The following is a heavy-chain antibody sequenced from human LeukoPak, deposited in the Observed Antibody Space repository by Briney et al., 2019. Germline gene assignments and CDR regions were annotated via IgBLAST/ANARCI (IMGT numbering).Heavy chain of an antibody. J-gene: IGHJ4*02. D-gene: IGHD3-22*01. Sequence: GGSLRLSCADSGFTFSSYWMSWVRQAPGKGLEWVANIKQDGSEKYYVDSVKGRFTISRDNAKNSLYLQMNSLRAEDTAVYYCAKDVYDSSGYYIDRDYWGQGTLVTVSS. CDR3: AKDVYDSSGYYIDRDY. V-gene: IGHV3-7*03. CDR1: GFTFSSYW. CDR2: IKQDGSEK.